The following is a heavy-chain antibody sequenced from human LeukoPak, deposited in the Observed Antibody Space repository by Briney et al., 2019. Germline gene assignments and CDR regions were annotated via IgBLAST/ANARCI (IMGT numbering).Heavy chain of an antibody. V-gene: IGHV3-20*04. CDR3: ARGEARYYDFWSGYYNWFDP. Sequence: GGSLRLSCAASGFTFDDYAMSWVRQAPGKGLEWVSGINWNGGSTGYADSVKGRFTISRDNAKNSLYLQMNSLRAEDTALYYCARGEARYYDFWSGYYNWFDPWGQGTLVTVSS. J-gene: IGHJ5*02. CDR1: GFTFDDYA. D-gene: IGHD3-3*01. CDR2: INWNGGST.